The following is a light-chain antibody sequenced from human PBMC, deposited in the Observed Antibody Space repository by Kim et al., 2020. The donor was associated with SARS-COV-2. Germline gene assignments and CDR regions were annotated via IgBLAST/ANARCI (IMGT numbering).Light chain of an antibody. CDR2: EDT. CDR1: KVGDKF. V-gene: IGLV3-1*01. CDR3: QAWDNNIVL. J-gene: IGLJ3*02. Sequence: SVSPGQTASITCSGDKVGDKFVSWYQQRPGQSPLLVIHEDTKRPSGIPVRFSGSNSGDTATLTISGTQAMDEADYYCQAWDNNIVLFGGGTQLTVL.